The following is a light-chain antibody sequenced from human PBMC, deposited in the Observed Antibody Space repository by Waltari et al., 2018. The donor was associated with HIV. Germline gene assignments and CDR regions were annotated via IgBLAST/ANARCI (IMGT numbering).Light chain of an antibody. CDR1: VLASKH. Sequence: SFELTQPSSVSVAPGQTARITCSGDVLASKHARWLQKKPGHAPLLLIYMHHARPPGLPERFSCSSSGTTVTLTISAAQVEVDADYYSYSAANSDEVFGGGTKLTVL. CDR3: YSAANSDEV. V-gene: IGLV3-27*01. CDR2: MHH. J-gene: IGLJ3*02.